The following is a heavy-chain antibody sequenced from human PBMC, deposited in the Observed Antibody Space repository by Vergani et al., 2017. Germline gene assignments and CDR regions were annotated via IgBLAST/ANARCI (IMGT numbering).Heavy chain of an antibody. Sequence: QVQLVQSGAEVKKPGASVKVSCKVSGYTLTELSMHWVRQAPGKGLEWMGGFDPEDGETIYAQKFQGRVTMTEDTSTDTAYMELSSLRSEDTAVYYCATSTSPYYYDSSGYPDAVDIWGQGTMVTVSS. CDR1: GYTLTELS. J-gene: IGHJ3*02. D-gene: IGHD3-22*01. CDR3: ATSTSPYYYDSSGYPDAVDI. V-gene: IGHV1-24*01. CDR2: FDPEDGET.